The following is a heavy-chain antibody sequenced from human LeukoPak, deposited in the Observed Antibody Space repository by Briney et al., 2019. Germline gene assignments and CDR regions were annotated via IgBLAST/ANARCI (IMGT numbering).Heavy chain of an antibody. CDR3: ASYSSSWYGLFVY. D-gene: IGHD6-13*01. CDR1: GGTFSSYA. J-gene: IGHJ4*02. Sequence: SVKVSCKASGGTFSSYAISWVRQAPGQGLEWMGGIIPIFGTANYAQKFQGRVTITADESTSTAYMELSSLRFEDTAVYYCASYSSSWYGLFVYWGQGTLVTVSS. CDR2: IIPIFGTA. V-gene: IGHV1-69*01.